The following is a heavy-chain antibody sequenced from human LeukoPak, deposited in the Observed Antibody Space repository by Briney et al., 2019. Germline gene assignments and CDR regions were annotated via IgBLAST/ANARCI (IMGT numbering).Heavy chain of an antibody. CDR2: IYTSGST. D-gene: IGHD2-15*01. CDR3: AREPRLLRNWFDP. J-gene: IGHJ5*02. V-gene: IGHV4-61*02. Sequence: SETLSLXCTVSAGSISSGNYYWSWSRQPAGKGLEWIGRIYTSGSTNYNPSLKSRVTISVDTSKNRFSLKLSSVTAADTAVYYCAREPRLLRNWFDPWGQGTLVTVSS. CDR1: AGSISSGNYY.